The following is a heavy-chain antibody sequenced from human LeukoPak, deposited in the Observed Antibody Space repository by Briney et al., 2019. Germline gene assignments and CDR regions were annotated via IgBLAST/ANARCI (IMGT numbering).Heavy chain of an antibody. J-gene: IGHJ6*03. Sequence: SETLSLTCTVSGGSISSGSYYWSWIRQPAGKGLEWIGRIYTSGSTNYNPSLKSRVTISVDTSKNQFSLKLSSVTAADTAVYYCAGEGAAAGTLTGYYYYYYMDVWGKGTTVTISS. CDR2: IYTSGST. D-gene: IGHD6-13*01. CDR1: GGSISSGSYY. CDR3: AGEGAAAGTLTGYYYYYYMDV. V-gene: IGHV4-61*02.